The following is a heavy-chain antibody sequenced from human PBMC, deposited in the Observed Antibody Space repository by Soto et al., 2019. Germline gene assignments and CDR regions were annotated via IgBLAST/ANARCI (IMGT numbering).Heavy chain of an antibody. Sequence: PSETLSLTCTVSGDSISSNYWTWLRQPPGEGLEWIGYVFYTGITNYNPSLKSRVTISVDTSMNHFSLKLNSVTAADSAMYYCARMYSSSPTPFFDHWGQRTLVTVSS. CDR3: ARMYSSSPTPFFDH. CDR1: GDSISSNY. D-gene: IGHD6-6*01. J-gene: IGHJ4*02. V-gene: IGHV4-59*01. CDR2: VFYTGIT.